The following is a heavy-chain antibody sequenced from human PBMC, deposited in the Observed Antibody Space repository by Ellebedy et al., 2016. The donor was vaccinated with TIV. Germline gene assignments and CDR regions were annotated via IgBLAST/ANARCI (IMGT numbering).Heavy chain of an antibody. Sequence: GESLKISXAASKFPFSSYSMNWVRQAPGKGLEWVSYISDSGSMIHYADSVKGRFTISRDNSKNSLYLQMNNLRAEDTAVYYCARISSGRSFYGMDVWGQGTTVTVSS. CDR2: ISDSGSMI. D-gene: IGHD6-19*01. V-gene: IGHV3-48*04. CDR1: KFPFSSYS. CDR3: ARISSGRSFYGMDV. J-gene: IGHJ6*02.